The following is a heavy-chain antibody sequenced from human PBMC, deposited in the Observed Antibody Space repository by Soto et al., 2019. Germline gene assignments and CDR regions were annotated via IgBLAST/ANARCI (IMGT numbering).Heavy chain of an antibody. J-gene: IGHJ6*02. CDR2: INHSGST. Sequence: SETLSLTCAVYGGSFSCYYWSWIRQPPGKGLEWIGEINHSGSTNYNPSLKSRVTISVDTPKNQFSLKLSSVTAADTAVYYCARGWTYSSGWYSGYYYGMDVWGQGTTVTVSS. CDR3: ARGWTYSSGWYSGYYYGMDV. V-gene: IGHV4-34*01. CDR1: GGSFSCYY. D-gene: IGHD6-19*01.